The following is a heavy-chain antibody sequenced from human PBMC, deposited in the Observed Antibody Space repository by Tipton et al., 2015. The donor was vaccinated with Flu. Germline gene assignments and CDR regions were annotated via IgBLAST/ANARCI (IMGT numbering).Heavy chain of an antibody. CDR1: GGSIGSYY. CDR3: ARERSSGYTTYYFDY. V-gene: IGHV4-59*01. D-gene: IGHD3-22*01. Sequence: TLSLTCTVSGGSIGSYYWSWIRQPPGKGLEWIGYIYYSGSTNYNPSLKSRVTISVDTSKNQFSLKLSSVTAADTAVYYCARERSSGYTTYYFDYWGQGTLVTVSS. J-gene: IGHJ4*02. CDR2: IYYSGST.